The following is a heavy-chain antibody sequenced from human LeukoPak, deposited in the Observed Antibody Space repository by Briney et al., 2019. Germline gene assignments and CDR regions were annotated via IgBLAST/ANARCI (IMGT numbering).Heavy chain of an antibody. V-gene: IGHV4-39*07. CDR1: GASISSNNYF. CDR2: IFSSGST. J-gene: IGHJ3*02. CDR3: ARGRHYYDSSDYYYEGDAFDI. Sequence: PSETLSLTCTVSGASISSNNYFWGWIRQPPGKGLEWIGSIFSSGSTYYNPSLKSRLTLSIDTSRNQFSLNLTSVTAADTAVYYCARGRHYYDSSDYYYEGDAFDIWGQGTMVTVSS. D-gene: IGHD3-22*01.